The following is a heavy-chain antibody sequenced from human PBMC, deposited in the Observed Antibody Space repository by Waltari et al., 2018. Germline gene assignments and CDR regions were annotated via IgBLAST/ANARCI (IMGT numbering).Heavy chain of an antibody. V-gene: IGHV4-39*01. D-gene: IGHD2-15*01. CDR1: GGSISSSSYY. Sequence: QLQLQESGPGLVKPSETLSLTCTVSGGSISSSSYYWGWIRQPPGKGLEWIGSIYYSGSTSNNPPLKSRVTISVDTSKNQFSLKLSSVTAADTAVYYCARHGYCSGGSCYSWFDPWGQGTLVTVSS. CDR2: IYYSGST. J-gene: IGHJ5*02. CDR3: ARHGYCSGGSCYSWFDP.